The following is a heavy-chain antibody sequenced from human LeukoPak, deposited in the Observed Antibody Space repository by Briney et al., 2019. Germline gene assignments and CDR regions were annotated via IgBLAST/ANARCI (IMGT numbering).Heavy chain of an antibody. CDR1: GYTFTSYG. CDR2: ISAYDGNT. D-gene: IGHD3-22*01. Sequence: ASVKVSCKASGYTFTSYGISWVRQAPGQGLEWMGWISAYDGNTNYAQKLQGRVTMTTDTSTSTAYMELRSLRSDDTAVYYCARVTYYYDSSGYGIYYFDYWGQGTLVTVSS. V-gene: IGHV1-18*01. J-gene: IGHJ4*02. CDR3: ARVTYYYDSSGYGIYYFDY.